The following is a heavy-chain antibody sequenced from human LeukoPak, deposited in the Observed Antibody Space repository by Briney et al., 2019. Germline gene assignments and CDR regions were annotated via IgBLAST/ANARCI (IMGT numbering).Heavy chain of an antibody. D-gene: IGHD1-26*01. CDR2: IWYDGSNK. Sequence: HPGRSLRLSCAASGFTFSSYGMYWVRQAPGKGLEWVAVIWYDGSNKYYADSVKGRFTISRDNSKFTLYLQMNRLRVEDTAMYYCARSVGATTDWFDPWGQGTLVTVSS. J-gene: IGHJ5*02. CDR3: ARSVGATTDWFDP. V-gene: IGHV3-33*01. CDR1: GFTFSSYG.